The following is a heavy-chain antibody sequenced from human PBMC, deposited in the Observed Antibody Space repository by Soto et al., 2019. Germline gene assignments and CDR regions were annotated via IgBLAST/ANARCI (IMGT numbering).Heavy chain of an antibody. CDR2: ISSSSSTI. Sequence: EVQLVESGGGLVQPGGSLRLSCAASGFTFSSYSMNWVRQAPGKGLEWVSYISSSSSTIYYADSVKGRFTISRDNAKNSLYLQMNSLRDEDTAVYYCVRDQRRITIFVVVKRGLNYYYGMDVWGQGTTVTVSS. D-gene: IGHD3-3*01. CDR1: GFTFSSYS. V-gene: IGHV3-48*02. CDR3: VRDQRRITIFVVVKRGLNYYYGMDV. J-gene: IGHJ6*02.